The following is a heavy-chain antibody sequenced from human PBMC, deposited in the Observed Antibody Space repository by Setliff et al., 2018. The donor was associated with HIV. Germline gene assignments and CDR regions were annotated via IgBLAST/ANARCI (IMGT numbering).Heavy chain of an antibody. Sequence: ASVKVSCKASGYTFTSHYLHWVRQAPGQGLEWMGILNPSDGSTHYARKFQGRVAMTRDTSTSTLYIELSSLRSEDSAVYYCARGGVYYYDSSGWSMDYWGQGTLVTVSS. D-gene: IGHD3-22*01. CDR1: GYTFTSHY. CDR2: LNPSDGST. CDR3: ARGGVYYYDSSGWSMDY. J-gene: IGHJ4*02. V-gene: IGHV1-46*01.